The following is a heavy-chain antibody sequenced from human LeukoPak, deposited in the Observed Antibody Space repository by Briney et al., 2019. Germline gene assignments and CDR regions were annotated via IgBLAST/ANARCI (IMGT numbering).Heavy chain of an antibody. D-gene: IGHD6-19*01. CDR3: ARGSGWYLAFDY. CDR2: ISSDGSRV. CDR1: GFTFSDYW. J-gene: IGHJ4*02. Sequence: GGPLRLSCAASGFTFSDYWMHWVRQAPGKGLVWVSRISSDGSRVTYADSVKGRFTISRDNAKNSLYLQMNSLRAEDTAVYYCARGSGWYLAFDYWGQGTLVTVSS. V-gene: IGHV3-74*01.